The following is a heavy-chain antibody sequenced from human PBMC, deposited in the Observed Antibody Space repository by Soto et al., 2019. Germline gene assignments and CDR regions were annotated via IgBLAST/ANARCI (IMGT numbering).Heavy chain of an antibody. CDR3: ARDGYYYDSSGSQILDY. CDR1: GGTFSSYT. Sequence: QVQLVQSGAEVKKPGSSVKVSSKASGGTFSSYTISWVRQAPGQGLEWMGRIIPILGIANYAQKFQGRVTITADKSTSTAYMELSSLRSEDTAVYYCARDGYYYDSSGSQILDYWGQGTLVTVSS. CDR2: IIPILGIA. J-gene: IGHJ4*02. D-gene: IGHD3-22*01. V-gene: IGHV1-69*08.